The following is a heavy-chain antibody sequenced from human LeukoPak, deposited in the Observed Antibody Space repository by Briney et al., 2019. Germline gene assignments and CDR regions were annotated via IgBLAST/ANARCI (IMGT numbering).Heavy chain of an antibody. Sequence: TPSETLSLTCTVSGGSISSSSYYRGWIRQPPGKGLEWIGSIYYSGSTYYNPSLKSRVTISVDTSKNQFSLKLSSVTAADTAVYYCARQGQYCSSTSCYRDLSHFDYWGQGTLVTVSS. CDR3: ARQGQYCSSTSCYRDLSHFDY. CDR2: IYYSGST. D-gene: IGHD2-2*01. V-gene: IGHV4-39*01. CDR1: GGSISSSSYY. J-gene: IGHJ4*02.